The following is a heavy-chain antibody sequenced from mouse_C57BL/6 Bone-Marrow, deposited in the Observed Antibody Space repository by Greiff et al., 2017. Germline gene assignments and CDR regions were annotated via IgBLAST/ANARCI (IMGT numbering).Heavy chain of an antibody. Sequence: VQLQQSGPELVKPGASVKLSCKASGYTFTSYDINWVKQRPGQGLEWIGWIYPRDGSTKYNEKFKGKATLTVDTSSSTAYMELHSLTSEDSAVYVCARSGSSRHYYFDYWGQGTTLTVSS. CDR2: IYPRDGST. D-gene: IGHD1-1*01. V-gene: IGHV1-85*01. J-gene: IGHJ2*01. CDR1: GYTFTSYD. CDR3: ARSGSSRHYYFDY.